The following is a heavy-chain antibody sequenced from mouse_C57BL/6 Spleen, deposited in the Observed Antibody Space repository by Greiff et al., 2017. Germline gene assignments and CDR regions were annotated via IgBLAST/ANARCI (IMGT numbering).Heavy chain of an antibody. V-gene: IGHV1-80*01. CDR1: GYAFSSYW. J-gene: IGHJ3*01. D-gene: IGHD1-1*01. CDR3: ARMDYGSSWFAY. Sequence: VQLQESGAELVKPGASVKISCKASGYAFSSYWMNWVKQRPGKGLEWIGQIYPGDGDTNYNGKFKGKATLTADKSSRPAYMQLSSLTSEDSAVYFCARMDYGSSWFAYWGQGTLVTVSA. CDR2: IYPGDGDT.